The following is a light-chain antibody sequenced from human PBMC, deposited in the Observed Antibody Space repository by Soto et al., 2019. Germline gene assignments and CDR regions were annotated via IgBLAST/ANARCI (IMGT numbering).Light chain of an antibody. CDR3: CSYAGSYTLV. Sequence: QSALTQPRSVSGSPGQSVTLSCTGTSSDVGGYHYVSWYQHHPGKAPKIIIDDVNKRPSGVPDRFSGSKSGNTASLTISRLQTEDEADYYCCSYAGSYTLVFGGGTKLTVL. CDR2: DVN. J-gene: IGLJ2*01. V-gene: IGLV2-11*01. CDR1: SSDVGGYHY.